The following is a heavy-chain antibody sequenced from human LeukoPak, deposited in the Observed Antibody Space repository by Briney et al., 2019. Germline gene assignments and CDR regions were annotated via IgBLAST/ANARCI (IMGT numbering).Heavy chain of an antibody. J-gene: IGHJ4*02. CDR2: IYSGGST. V-gene: IGHV3-66*01. Sequence: GGSLRLSCAASGFTVSSNYMSWVRQAPGKGLEWVSVIYSGGSTYYADSVKGRFTISRDNSKNTLYLQMNSLRAEDTTVYYCARGFRDGYNSYYFDYWGQGTLVTVSS. CDR3: ARGFRDGYNSYYFDY. D-gene: IGHD5-24*01. CDR1: GFTVSSNY.